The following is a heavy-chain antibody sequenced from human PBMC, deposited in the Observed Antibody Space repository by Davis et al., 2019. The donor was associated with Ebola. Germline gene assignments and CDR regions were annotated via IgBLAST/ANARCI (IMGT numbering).Heavy chain of an antibody. V-gene: IGHV3-48*03. CDR2: ISSSGSTI. CDR3: AREEVVPAAIWGNYYYYGMDV. Sequence: GESLKISCTASGFPFSTYAMSWVRQAPGKGLEWVSYISSSGSTIYYADSVKGRFTISRDNAKNSLYLQMNSLRAEDTAVYYCAREEVVPAAIWGNYYYYGMDVWGQGTTVTVSS. D-gene: IGHD2-2*01. CDR1: GFPFSTYA. J-gene: IGHJ6*02.